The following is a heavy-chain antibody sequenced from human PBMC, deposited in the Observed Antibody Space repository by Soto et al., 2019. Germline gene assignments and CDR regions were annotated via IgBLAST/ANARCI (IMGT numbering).Heavy chain of an antibody. V-gene: IGHV3-53*05. CDR3: AKSYGDYVYYYGTDV. CDR1: GFTVSSNY. J-gene: IGHJ6*02. CDR2: IYSGGST. Sequence: GGSLRLSCAASGFTVSSNYMSWVRQAPGKGLEWVSVIYSGGSTYYADSVKGRFTISRDNSKNTLYLQMNSLRAEDTAVYYCAKSYGDYVYYYGTDVWGQGTTVTLSS. D-gene: IGHD4-17*01.